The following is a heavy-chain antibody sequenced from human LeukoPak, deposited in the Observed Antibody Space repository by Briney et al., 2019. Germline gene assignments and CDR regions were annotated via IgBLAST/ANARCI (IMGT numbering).Heavy chain of an antibody. D-gene: IGHD1-26*01. CDR2: INSGAGTT. J-gene: IGHJ4*02. CDR3: VGGGVLRVFGF. Sequence: GGSLRLSCAASGFTFSSYDMNWVRQAPGKGLEWVSDINSGAGTTYYADSVKGRFTIYRDNTKNSLYLQMNSLGAEDTAVYYCVGGGVLRVFGFWGQGPLVTVSS. V-gene: IGHV3-23*01. CDR1: GFTFSSYD.